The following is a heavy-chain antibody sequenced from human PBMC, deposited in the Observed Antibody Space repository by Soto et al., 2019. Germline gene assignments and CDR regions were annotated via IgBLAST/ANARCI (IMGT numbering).Heavy chain of an antibody. D-gene: IGHD6-13*01. J-gene: IGHJ6*02. CDR1: GGSFSSYY. V-gene: IGHV4-34*01. CDR3: ARGKRGSSWYRGEEKYYYYGMDV. CDR2: ITHSGST. Sequence: PSETLSLTCAVYGGSFSSYYWTWIRQPPGKGLEWIGEITHSGSTNYNPSLKSRVTFSIDTSKRQFSLKVRSVTAADTAVYYCARGKRGSSWYRGEEKYYYYGMDVWGQGTPVTVSS.